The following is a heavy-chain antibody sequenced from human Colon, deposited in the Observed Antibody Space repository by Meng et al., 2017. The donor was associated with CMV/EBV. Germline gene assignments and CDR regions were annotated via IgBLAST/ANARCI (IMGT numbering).Heavy chain of an antibody. J-gene: IGHJ6*02. CDR2: IIPMFDIA. CDR3: GGGYCSGGNCYRGVAGNYHYAVDV. Sequence: SVKVSCKASGITFSNFQQLAINWVRQAPGQGLEWMGGIIPMFDIANYAQKFQGRVTITADKSTSTAYMELTSLRSEDTALYYCGGGYCSGGNCYRGVAGNYHYAVDVWGQGTTVTVSS. V-gene: IGHV1-69*10. CDR1: GITFSNFQQLA. D-gene: IGHD2-15*01.